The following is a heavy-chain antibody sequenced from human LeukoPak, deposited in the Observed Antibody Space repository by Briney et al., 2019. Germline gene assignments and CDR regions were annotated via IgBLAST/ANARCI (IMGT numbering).Heavy chain of an antibody. V-gene: IGHV3-33*01. J-gene: IGHJ2*01. CDR1: RFTFSTCG. Sequence: PGRSLRLSCAASRFTFSTCGMHWVRQAPGEGLEWVAVIWNDGGDKYYAESVKGRFTISRDNSQNTLYLQMNSLRAEDTAVYYCARGCGSGTYYHWYFDLWGRGTLVTVSS. CDR3: ARGCGSGTYYHWYFDL. D-gene: IGHD3-10*01. CDR2: IWNDGGDK.